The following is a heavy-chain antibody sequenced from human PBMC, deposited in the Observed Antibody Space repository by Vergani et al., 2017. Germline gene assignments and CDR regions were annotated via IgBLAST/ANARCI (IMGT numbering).Heavy chain of an antibody. J-gene: IGHJ3*02. Sequence: QVQLQQWGAGLLKPSETLSLTCAVYGGSFSGYYWSWIRQPPGKGLEWIGEINHSGSTNYNPSLKSRVTISVDTSKNQFSLKLSSVTAADTAVYYCARSTYPVRAFDMWGQGTLVTVSS. CDR2: INHSGST. D-gene: IGHD3-10*01. CDR1: GGSFSGYY. V-gene: IGHV4-34*01. CDR3: ARSTYPVRAFDM.